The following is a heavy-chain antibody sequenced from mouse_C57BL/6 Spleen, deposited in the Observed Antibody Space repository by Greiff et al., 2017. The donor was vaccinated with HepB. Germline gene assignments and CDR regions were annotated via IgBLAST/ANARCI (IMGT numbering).Heavy chain of an antibody. CDR1: GYTFTSYW. CDR3: ERTPRDYYSSSYWYFEV. Sequence: VQLQQSGAELVKPGASVKMSCKASGYTFTSYWITWVKQRPGQGLEWIGDIYPGSGSTNYNEKFKSKATLTVDTSSSTAYMQLSSLTSEDSAVYDCERTPRDYYSSSYWYFEVWGTGTTVNVSS. V-gene: IGHV1-55*01. D-gene: IGHD1-1*01. CDR2: IYPGSGST. J-gene: IGHJ1*03.